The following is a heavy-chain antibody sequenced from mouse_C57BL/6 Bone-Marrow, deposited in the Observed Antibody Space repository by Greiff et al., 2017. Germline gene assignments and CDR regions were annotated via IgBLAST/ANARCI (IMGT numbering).Heavy chain of an antibody. V-gene: IGHV14-4*01. CDR2: IDPENGDT. Sequence: VQLQQSGAELVRPGASVKLSCTASGFNIKDDYMHWVKQRPEQGLEWIGWIDPENGDTEYASKFQGKATITADTSSHTAYLQLSSLTSEDTAVYYCTTDDYDGYAMDYWGQGTSVTVSS. J-gene: IGHJ4*01. D-gene: IGHD2-4*01. CDR1: GFNIKDDY. CDR3: TTDDYDGYAMDY.